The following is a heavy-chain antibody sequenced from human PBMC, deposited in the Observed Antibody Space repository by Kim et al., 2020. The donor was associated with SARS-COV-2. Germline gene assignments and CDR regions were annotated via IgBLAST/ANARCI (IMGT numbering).Heavy chain of an antibody. CDR1: GYSFTSYW. CDR2: IYPGDSDT. Sequence: GESLKISCKGSGYSFTSYWIGWVRQMPGKGLEWMGIIYPGDSDTRYSPSFQGQVTISADKSISTAYLQWSSLKASDTAMYYCARHCSGAHKLLWFGDCYYYGMDVGGQGTTVTVSS. D-gene: IGHD3-10*01. CDR3: ARHCSGAHKLLWFGDCYYYGMDV. J-gene: IGHJ6*02. V-gene: IGHV5-51*01.